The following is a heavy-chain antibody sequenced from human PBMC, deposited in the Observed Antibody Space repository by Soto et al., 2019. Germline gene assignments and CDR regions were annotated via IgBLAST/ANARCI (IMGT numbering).Heavy chain of an antibody. J-gene: IGHJ6*03. Sequence: HPGGSLRLSCAASGFTFSSYGMHWVRQAPGKGLEWVAVISYDGSNKYYADSVKGRFTISRDNSKNTLYLQMNSLRAEDTAVYYCAKGPGYYYYYMDVWGKGTTVTVSS. V-gene: IGHV3-30*18. CDR3: AKGPGYYYYYMDV. CDR1: GFTFSSYG. CDR2: ISYDGSNK.